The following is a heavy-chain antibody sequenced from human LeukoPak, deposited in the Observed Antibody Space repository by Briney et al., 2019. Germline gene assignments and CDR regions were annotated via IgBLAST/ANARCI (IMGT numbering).Heavy chain of an antibody. J-gene: IGHJ4*02. CDR3: ARERTLTSCYDY. Sequence: ASVKVSCKAPGYSFTAFYIHWVPQAPGQGLELMGWIHPRRCDTSYAQKFQGRVTMTRDTSISTVYMDLSSLGSDDTAVYYCARERTLTSCYDYWGQGTLVTVSS. CDR2: IHPRRCDT. D-gene: IGHD2-15*01. V-gene: IGHV1-2*02. CDR1: GYSFTAFY.